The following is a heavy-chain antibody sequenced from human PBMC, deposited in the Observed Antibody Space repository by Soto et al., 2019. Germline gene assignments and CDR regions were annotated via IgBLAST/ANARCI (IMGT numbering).Heavy chain of an antibody. D-gene: IGHD3-9*01. CDR2: IYYSGST. CDR1: GGSISSGGYY. J-gene: IGHJ4*02. Sequence: TLSLTCTVSGGSISSGGYYWSWIRQHPGKGLEWIGYIYYSGSTNYNPSLKSRVTISVDTSKNQLSLKLSSVTAADTAVYYCARRYGYYFDSWGQGTLVTVPQ. CDR3: ARRYGYYFDS. V-gene: IGHV4-31*03.